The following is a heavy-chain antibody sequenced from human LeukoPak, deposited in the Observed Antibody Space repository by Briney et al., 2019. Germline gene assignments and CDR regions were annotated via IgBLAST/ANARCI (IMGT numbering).Heavy chain of an antibody. V-gene: IGHV4-59*01. CDR1: GGSISNYY. Sequence: SETLSLTCNVSGGSISNYYWSWIRQPPGKGLEWIGYIYYSGSTNYNPSLKSRVTISVDTSKNQFSLKLSSVTAADTAVYYCAGSGYYYDGSGLDYWGQGTLVTVSS. CDR2: IYYSGST. D-gene: IGHD3-22*01. CDR3: AGSGYYYDGSGLDY. J-gene: IGHJ4*02.